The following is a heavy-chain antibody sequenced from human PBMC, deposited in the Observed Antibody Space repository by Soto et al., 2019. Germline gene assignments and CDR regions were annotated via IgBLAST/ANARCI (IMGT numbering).Heavy chain of an antibody. CDR3: AHRVLRTVFGLVNTTAIYFAF. V-gene: IGHV2-5*02. CDR2: IYWDDDK. CDR1: GFSLTTSGVG. D-gene: IGHD3-3*01. Sequence: QITLNESGPTVVRPTETLTLTCRFSGFSLTTSGVGVGWIRQSPGKAPEWLALIYWDDDKRYSASLKSRLTITKDTSKNPVVLTVSDLDPTDTATYYCAHRVLRTVFGLVNTTAIYFAFGGQGTPVAVSS. J-gene: IGHJ4*02.